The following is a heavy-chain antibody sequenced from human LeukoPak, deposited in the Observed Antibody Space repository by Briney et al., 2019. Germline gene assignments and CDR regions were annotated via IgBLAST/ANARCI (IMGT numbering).Heavy chain of an antibody. V-gene: IGHV6-1*01. Sequence: SQTLSLTCVVSGDSVSSKNSAWNWIRQSPSRGLEWLGRTYYRSKWYNDYAESMEGRMTISQDTSEIQYSLHLNSVTPDDTAVYYCARDFGTTGWHTFDYWGQGTLVTVSS. J-gene: IGHJ4*02. CDR1: GDSVSSKNSA. CDR2: TYYRSKWYN. D-gene: IGHD6-19*01. CDR3: ARDFGTTGWHTFDY.